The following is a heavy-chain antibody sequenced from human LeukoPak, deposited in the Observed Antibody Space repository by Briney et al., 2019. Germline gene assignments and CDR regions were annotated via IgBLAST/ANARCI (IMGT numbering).Heavy chain of an antibody. J-gene: IGHJ5*02. CDR2: ISGSGGST. CDR3: EKDWIAVAGTDWFDP. Sequence: GGSLRLSCAASGFTVSSNYMSWVRQAPGKGLEWVSAISGSGGSTYYADSVKGRFTISRGNSKNTLYLPMKSLRAEDRAGYYCEKDWIAVAGTDWFDPWGQGTLVTVSS. D-gene: IGHD6-19*01. CDR1: GFTVSSNY. V-gene: IGHV3-23*01.